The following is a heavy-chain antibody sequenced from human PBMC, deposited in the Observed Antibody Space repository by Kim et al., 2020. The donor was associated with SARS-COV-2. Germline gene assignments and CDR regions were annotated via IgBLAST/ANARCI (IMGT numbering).Heavy chain of an antibody. CDR1: GGTFSSYA. CDR2: IIPILGIA. D-gene: IGHD2-15*01. CDR3: ARDCSGGSCHRRA. J-gene: IGHJ5*02. V-gene: IGHV1-69*04. Sequence: SVKVSCKASGGTFSSYAISWVRQAPGQGLEWMGRIIPILGIANYAQKFQGRVTITADKSTSTAYMELSSLRSEDTAVYYCARDCSGGSCHRRAWGQGTLVTVSS.